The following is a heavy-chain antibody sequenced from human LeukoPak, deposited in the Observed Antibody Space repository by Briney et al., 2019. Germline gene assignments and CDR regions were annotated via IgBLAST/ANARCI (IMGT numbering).Heavy chain of an antibody. D-gene: IGHD2-2*02. CDR1: GGSISSYY. J-gene: IGHJ5*02. Sequence: SETLSLTCTVSGGSISSYYWSWIRQPPGKGLEWIGYIYYSGSTNYNPSLKSRVTISVDTSKNQFSLKLSSVTAADTAVYYCARNPLLYSAGFDPWGQGTLVTVSS. V-gene: IGHV4-59*01. CDR2: IYYSGST. CDR3: ARNPLLYSAGFDP.